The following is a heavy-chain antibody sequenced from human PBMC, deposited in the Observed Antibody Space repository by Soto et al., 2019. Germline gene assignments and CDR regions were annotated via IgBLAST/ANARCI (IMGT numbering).Heavy chain of an antibody. V-gene: IGHV1-18*01. CDR3: ARGGPTSADHYYGMDV. CDR1: AYTFTRYG. CDR2: INSSNGNA. D-gene: IGHD3-10*01. J-gene: IGHJ6*02. Sequence: QVQLVQSGGEGKKPGASVKVSCEASAYTFTRYGVNWVRQAPGQGLEWMGWINSSNGNAEYAQNLQGRVTMTIDTSTSKAYMELRSLRSDDTAVYYCARGGPTSADHYYGMDVWGQGTTVTVSS.